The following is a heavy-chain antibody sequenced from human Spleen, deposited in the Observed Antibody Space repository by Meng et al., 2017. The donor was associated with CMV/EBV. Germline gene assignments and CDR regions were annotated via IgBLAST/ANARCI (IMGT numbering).Heavy chain of an antibody. CDR1: GDSISSFH. J-gene: IGHJ5*02. CDR2: VYYSGTT. Sequence: SETLSLTCTVSGDSISSFHWSWSRQSPGKELEWIGYVYYSGTTNYNPSLKSRVTMSLDTSKNHFSLKLRSVTTADTAVYFCARGVPYSGAHWFDPWGQGTLVTVSS. D-gene: IGHD6-25*01. CDR3: ARGVPYSGAHWFDP. V-gene: IGHV4-59*01.